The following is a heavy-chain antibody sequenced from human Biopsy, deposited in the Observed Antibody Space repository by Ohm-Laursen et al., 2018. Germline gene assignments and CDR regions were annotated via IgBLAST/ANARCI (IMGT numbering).Heavy chain of an antibody. D-gene: IGHD5-24*01. J-gene: IGHJ6*02. V-gene: IGHV1-46*01. CDR2: ISPSGATT. CDR3: ARAGVGSDGTDSYYYGMDV. CDR1: GNTFATYH. Sequence: GASVKVSCKVSGNTFATYHIHWVRQAPGQGLEWMGVISPSGATTSFSQKFQGRITMTRDTSTGTVYMDLNSLGSEDTAAYYCARAGVGSDGTDSYYYGMDVWGPGTTVTVSS.